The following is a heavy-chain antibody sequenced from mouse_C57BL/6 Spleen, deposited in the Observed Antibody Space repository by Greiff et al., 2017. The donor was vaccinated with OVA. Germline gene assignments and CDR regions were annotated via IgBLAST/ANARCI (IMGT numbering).Heavy chain of an antibody. J-gene: IGHJ4*01. Sequence: LKESGAELVRPGASVKLSCTASGFNIKDDYMHWVKQRPEQGLEWIGWIDPENGDTEYASKFQGKATITADTSSNTAYLQLSSLTSEDTAVYYCTNYGSSYGAMDYWGQGTSVTVSS. CDR2: IDPENGDT. CDR3: TNYGSSYGAMDY. V-gene: IGHV14-4*01. D-gene: IGHD1-1*01. CDR1: GFNIKDDY.